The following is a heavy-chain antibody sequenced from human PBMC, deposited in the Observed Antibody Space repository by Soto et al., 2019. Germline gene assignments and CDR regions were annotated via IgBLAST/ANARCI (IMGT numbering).Heavy chain of an antibody. CDR3: ARGPRDYCSSTSCHPHYFDY. CDR2: ISAYNGNT. D-gene: IGHD2-2*01. CDR1: GYTFTSYG. V-gene: IGHV1-18*01. Sequence: ASVKVSCKASGYTFTSYGISWVRQAPGQGLEWMGWISAYNGNTNYAQKLQGRVTMTTDTSKNQFSLKLSSVTAADTAVYYCARGPRDYCSSTSCHPHYFDYWGQGTLVTVSS. J-gene: IGHJ4*02.